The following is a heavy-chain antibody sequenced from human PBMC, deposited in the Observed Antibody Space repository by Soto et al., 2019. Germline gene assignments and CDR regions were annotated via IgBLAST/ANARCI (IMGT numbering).Heavy chain of an antibody. V-gene: IGHV3-30-3*01. D-gene: IGHD3-3*01. CDR3: ARDGVGNWFDP. CDR1: GFTFSSYA. Sequence: QVQLVESGGGVVQPGRSLRLSCAASGFTFSSYAMHWVRQAPGKGLEWVAVISYDGSNKYYADSVKGRFTISRDNSKNTLYLQMNSLRAEDTAVYYCARDGVGNWFDPWGQGTLVTVSS. J-gene: IGHJ5*02. CDR2: ISYDGSNK.